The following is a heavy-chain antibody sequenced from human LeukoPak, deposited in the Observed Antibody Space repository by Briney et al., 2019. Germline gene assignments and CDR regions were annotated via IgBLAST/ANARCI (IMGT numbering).Heavy chain of an antibody. D-gene: IGHD1-1*01. CDR3: ARVPGRRSYYYYYYMDV. CDR2: IYYSGST. Sequence: SETLSLTCAVSGVSISSYYWSWIRQPPGKGLEWIGHIYYSGSTNYNPSLKSRVTISVDTSKNQFSLKLSSVTAADTAVYYCARVPGRRSYYYYYYMDVWGKGTTVTVSS. CDR1: GVSISSYY. J-gene: IGHJ6*03. V-gene: IGHV4-59*01.